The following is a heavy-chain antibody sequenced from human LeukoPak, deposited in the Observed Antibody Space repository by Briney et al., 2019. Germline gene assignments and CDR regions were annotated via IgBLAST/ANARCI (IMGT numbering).Heavy chain of an antibody. CDR2: IIPIFGTA. CDR1: GGTFSSYA. D-gene: IGHD6-13*01. Sequence: GASVKVSCKASGGTFSSYAISWVRQAPGQGLEWMGGIIPIFGTANYAQKLQGRVTMTTDTSTSTAYMELSSLRSEDTAVYYCAGGRGAAGNRWFDPWGQGTLVTVSS. CDR3: AGGRGAAGNRWFDP. V-gene: IGHV1-69*05. J-gene: IGHJ5*02.